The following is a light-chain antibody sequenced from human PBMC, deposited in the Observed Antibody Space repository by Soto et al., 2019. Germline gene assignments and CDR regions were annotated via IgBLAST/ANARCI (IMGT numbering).Light chain of an antibody. J-gene: IGLJ2*01. CDR3: SSFAGSKV. CDR1: SSDLGANNY. CDR2: EVI. Sequence: QSALTQPPSASGSPGQSVTISCTGSSSDLGANNYVSWYQQHPGKAPKLMIYEVIKRPSGVPDRFSGSKSGNTASLTVSGLQAEDEADYYCSSFAGSKVFGGGTKVTVL. V-gene: IGLV2-8*01.